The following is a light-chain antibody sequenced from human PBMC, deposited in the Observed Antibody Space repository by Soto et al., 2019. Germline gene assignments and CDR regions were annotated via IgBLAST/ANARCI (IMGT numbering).Light chain of an antibody. V-gene: IGKV1D-12*01. CDR1: QGISNW. CDR3: QQTHSFPIT. Sequence: DIQMTQSPPSGSASVGDRITIICRASQGISNWLAGYRQKQGKAPDXLISSASSLQSGVPSRFRGIGSGTDLTITISSLQPEDGEMDDCQQTHSFPITFLQGTRLEIK. CDR2: SAS. J-gene: IGKJ5*01.